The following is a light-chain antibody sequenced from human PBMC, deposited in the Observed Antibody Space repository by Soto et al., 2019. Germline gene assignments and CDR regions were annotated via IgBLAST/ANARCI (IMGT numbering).Light chain of an antibody. V-gene: IGKV3-20*01. CDR1: QSVSSNY. Sequence: EIVLTQSQGTLSLSPGEGATHTCRASQSVSSNYLAWYQQKTGQTPRLLIYLASSRAPGIPDRFSGSGSGTHFTLTISRVEPEDFAVYYCQQYGSSPWTFGQGTKVEIK. CDR3: QQYGSSPWT. CDR2: LAS. J-gene: IGKJ1*01.